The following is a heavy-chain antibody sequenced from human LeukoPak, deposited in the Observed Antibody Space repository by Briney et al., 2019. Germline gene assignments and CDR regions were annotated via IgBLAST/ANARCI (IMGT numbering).Heavy chain of an antibody. V-gene: IGHV1-2*02. CDR2: INPNSGGT. J-gene: IGHJ4*02. CDR3: AGSYYYDSSGYESTLDY. Sequence: ASAKVSCKASGYSFIGYYMHWVRQAPGQGLEWMGWINPNSGGTNYAQKFQGRVTMTRDTSISTAYMELSRLRSDDTAVYYCAGSYYYDSSGYESTLDYWGQGTLVTVSS. CDR1: GYSFIGYY. D-gene: IGHD3-22*01.